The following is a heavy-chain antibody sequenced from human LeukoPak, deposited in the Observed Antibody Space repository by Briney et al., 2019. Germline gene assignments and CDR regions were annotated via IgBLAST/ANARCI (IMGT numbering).Heavy chain of an antibody. D-gene: IGHD3-10*02. V-gene: IGHV3-48*03. J-gene: IGHJ6*04. CDR2: ISSSGSTI. CDR3: AELGITMIGGV. Sequence: GGSLRLSCAASGFTFSRYWMNWVRQAPGKGLEWVSYISSSGSTIYYADSVKGRFTISRDNAKNSLYLQMNSLRAEDTAVYYCAELGITMIGGVWGKGTTVTISS. CDR1: GFTFSRYW.